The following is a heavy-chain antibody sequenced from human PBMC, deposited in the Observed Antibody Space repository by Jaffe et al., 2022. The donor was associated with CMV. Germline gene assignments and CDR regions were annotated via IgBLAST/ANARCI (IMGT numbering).Heavy chain of an antibody. D-gene: IGHD2-2*01. CDR2: IRSKAYGGTT. Sequence: EVQLVESGGGLVQPGRSLRLSCTASGFTFGDYAMSWVRQAPGKGLEWVGFIRSKAYGGTTEYAASVKGRFTISRDDSKSIAYLQMNSLKTEDTAVYYCTRDRGGPGVGPAAIGYWGQGTLVTVSS. V-gene: IGHV3-49*04. CDR3: TRDRGGPGVGPAAIGY. CDR1: GFTFGDYA. J-gene: IGHJ4*02.